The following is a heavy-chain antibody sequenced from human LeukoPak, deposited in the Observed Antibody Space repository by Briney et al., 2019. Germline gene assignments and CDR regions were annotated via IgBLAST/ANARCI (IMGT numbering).Heavy chain of an antibody. V-gene: IGHV5-51*01. CDR3: ARIGGQTSVDY. CDR2: IYPGDSDT. Sequence: GESLKISRQGSGYTFTSYWIGWVRQMPGKGLEWMGLIYPGDSDTRHSLSFQGQVTISADKSIRTAYLQWSSLKASDTAMYYCARIGGQTSVDYWGQGTLVTVSS. J-gene: IGHJ4*02. CDR1: GYTFTSYW.